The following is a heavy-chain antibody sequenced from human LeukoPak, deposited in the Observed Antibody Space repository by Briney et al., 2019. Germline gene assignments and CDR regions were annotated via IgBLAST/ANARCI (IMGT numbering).Heavy chain of an antibody. Sequence: PAETLSLTCTVSGGSISSYYWSWIRQPPGKSLEWTGYIYYSGSTKYNPSLKSRVTISVDTSKNQFSLKLTSVTAADTAVYYCARQYRLAAAGREYYFDYWGQGTLVTDSS. CDR2: IYYSGST. D-gene: IGHD6-13*01. CDR1: GGSISSYY. V-gene: IGHV4-59*08. J-gene: IGHJ4*02. CDR3: ARQYRLAAAGREYYFDY.